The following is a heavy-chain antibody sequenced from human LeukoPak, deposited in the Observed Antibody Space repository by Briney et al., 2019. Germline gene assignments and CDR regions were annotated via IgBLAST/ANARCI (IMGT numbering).Heavy chain of an antibody. CDR1: GFIFSSYS. CDR2: ISSSSSTI. V-gene: IGHV3-48*04. Sequence: PGGSLRLSCAASGFIFSSYSMNWVRQAPGKGLEWVSYISSSSSTIYYADSVKGRFTISRDNAKNSLYLQMNSLRAEDTAVYYCARELPNYYDDSSGHYDYWGQGTLVTVSS. J-gene: IGHJ4*02. D-gene: IGHD3-22*01. CDR3: ARELPNYYDDSSGHYDY.